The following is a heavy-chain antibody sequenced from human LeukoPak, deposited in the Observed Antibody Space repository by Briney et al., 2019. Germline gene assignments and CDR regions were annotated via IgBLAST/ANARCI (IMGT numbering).Heavy chain of an antibody. D-gene: IGHD3-9*01. V-gene: IGHV1-8*01. Sequence: ASVKVSCKASGYTFTSYDINWVRQATGQGLEWMGWMNPNSGNTGYAQKFQGWVTMTRDTSISTAYMELSRLRSDDTAVYYCARGILTDFDYWGQGTLVTVSS. J-gene: IGHJ4*02. CDR3: ARGILTDFDY. CDR1: GYTFTSYD. CDR2: MNPNSGNT.